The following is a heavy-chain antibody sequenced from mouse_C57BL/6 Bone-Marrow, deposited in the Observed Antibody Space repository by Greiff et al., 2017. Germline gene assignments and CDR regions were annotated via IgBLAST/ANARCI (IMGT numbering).Heavy chain of an antibody. CDR3: ARDGPLYAMDY. CDR2: IYPSDSET. J-gene: IGHJ4*01. D-gene: IGHD1-1*01. Sequence: QVQLQQPGAELVRPGSSVKLSCKASGYTFTSYWMDWVKQRPGRGLEWIGNIYPSDSETHYNQKFKDKATLTVDKSSSTAYMQLSSLTSEDSAVYYCARDGPLYAMDYWGQGTSVTVSS. CDR1: GYTFTSYW. V-gene: IGHV1-61*01.